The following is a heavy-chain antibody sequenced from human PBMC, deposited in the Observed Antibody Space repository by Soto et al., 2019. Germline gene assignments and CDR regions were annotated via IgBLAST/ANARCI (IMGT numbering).Heavy chain of an antibody. CDR2: IYYSGST. Sequence: SETLSLTCTVSGGSISSGGYYWSWIRQHPGEGLEWIGYIYYSGSTYYNPSLKSRVTISVDTSKNQFSLKVNSVTAADTAVYYCARGRPVGATTFDYWGQGTLVTVSS. CDR3: ARGRPVGATTFDY. CDR1: GGSISSGGYY. V-gene: IGHV4-31*03. J-gene: IGHJ4*02. D-gene: IGHD1-26*01.